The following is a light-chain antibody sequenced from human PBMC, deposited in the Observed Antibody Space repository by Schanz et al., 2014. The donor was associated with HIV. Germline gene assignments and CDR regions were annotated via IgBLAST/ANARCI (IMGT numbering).Light chain of an antibody. CDR3: CSYAGSSTFVV. J-gene: IGLJ2*01. CDR2: DVS. CDR1: SIDVGGYDY. V-gene: IGLV2-14*03. Sequence: QSALTQPASLSGSPGQSITISCTGTSIDVGGYDYVSWYQQHPDKAPRLIIYDVSNRPSGVSSRFSGSKSGSAASLTISGLQAEDEADYYCCSYAGSSTFVVFGGGTKLTVL.